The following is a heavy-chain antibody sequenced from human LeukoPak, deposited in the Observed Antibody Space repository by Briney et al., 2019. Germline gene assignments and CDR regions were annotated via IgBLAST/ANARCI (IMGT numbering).Heavy chain of an antibody. Sequence: SETLSLTCTVSGGSISSSSYYWGWIRQPPGKGLVWIGSIYYSGSTYYNPSLKSRVTISVDTSKNQFSLKLSSVTAADTAVYYCARHIASRDPITELNWFDPWGQGTLVTVSS. V-gene: IGHV4-39*01. D-gene: IGHD1-14*01. J-gene: IGHJ5*02. CDR3: ARHIASRDPITELNWFDP. CDR1: GGSISSSSYY. CDR2: IYYSGST.